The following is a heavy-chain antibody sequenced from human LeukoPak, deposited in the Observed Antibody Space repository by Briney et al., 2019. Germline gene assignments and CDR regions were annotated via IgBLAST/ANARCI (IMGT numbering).Heavy chain of an antibody. CDR3: TRQGRY. CDR2: IYPGASDT. J-gene: IGHJ4*02. Sequence: GDSLKISCKASGYSFTSYWIGWVRQMPGKGLEWMGVIYPGASDTRYCPSFQGQVTMSADKSITTAYLQWGSLKASDTAMYYCTRQGRYWGQGTRVTVSS. CDR1: GYSFTSYW. V-gene: IGHV5-51*01.